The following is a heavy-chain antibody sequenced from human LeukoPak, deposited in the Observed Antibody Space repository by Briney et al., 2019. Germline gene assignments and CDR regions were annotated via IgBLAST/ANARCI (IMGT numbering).Heavy chain of an antibody. D-gene: IGHD3-10*02. CDR3: AKYVRAYYYYHYGLDV. CDR2: TSTSGGSA. J-gene: IGHJ6*02. Sequence: GGSLRLSCAASGFTFSNNAMSWVRQAPGKGLEWVSATSTSGGSAYYADSVKGRFTISRDNSKNTLYLQMNSLRGEDTAVYYCAKYVRAYYYYHYGLDVWGQGTTVTVSS. CDR1: GFTFSNNA. V-gene: IGHV3-23*01.